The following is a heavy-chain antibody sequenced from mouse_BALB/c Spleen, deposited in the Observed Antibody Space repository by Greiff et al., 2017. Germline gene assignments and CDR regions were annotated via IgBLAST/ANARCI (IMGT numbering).Heavy chain of an antibody. CDR3: ARGITTVVATDD. D-gene: IGHD1-1*01. CDR1: GYTFTSYW. Sequence: QVQLQQPGAELVKPGASVKLSCKASGYTFTSYWMHWVKQRPGQGLEWIGEINPSNGRTNYNEKFKSKATLTVDKSSSTAYMQLSSLTSEDSAVYYCARGITTVVATDDWGQGTTLTVSS. CDR2: INPSNGRT. V-gene: IGHV1S81*02. J-gene: IGHJ2*01.